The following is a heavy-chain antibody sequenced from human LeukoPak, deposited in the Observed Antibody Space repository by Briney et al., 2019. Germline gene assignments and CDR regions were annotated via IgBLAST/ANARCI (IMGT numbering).Heavy chain of an antibody. D-gene: IGHD4-17*01. CDR1: GFTFSSYW. CDR2: IKQDGSEK. V-gene: IGHV3-7*01. CDR3: ARAGAYYGDYRTQDY. Sequence: GGSLRLSCAASGFTFSSYWVSWVRQAPGKGLEWVANIKQDGSEKYYVDSVKGRFTISRDNAKNSLYLQMNSLRAEDTAVYYCARAGAYYGDYRTQDYWGQGTLVTVSS. J-gene: IGHJ4*02.